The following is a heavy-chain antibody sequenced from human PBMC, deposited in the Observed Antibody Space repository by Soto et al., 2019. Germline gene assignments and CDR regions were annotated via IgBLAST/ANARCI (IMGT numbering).Heavy chain of an antibody. D-gene: IGHD6-13*01. CDR3: ARRVGGYFDY. J-gene: IGHJ4*02. V-gene: IGHV4-4*07. CDR1: VGSISSQY. CDR2: IYPSGST. Sequence: PSETLSLTCTVSVGSISSQYWSWMRQPAGKGLEWIGRIYPSGSTNYNPSLKSRVSMSVDTSKNQVSLNLSSVTAADTAVYYCARRVGGYFDYWGQGTLVTVSS.